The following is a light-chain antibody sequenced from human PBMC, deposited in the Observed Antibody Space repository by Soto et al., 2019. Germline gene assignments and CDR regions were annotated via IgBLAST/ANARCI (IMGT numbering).Light chain of an antibody. CDR2: AAS. CDR3: QDYYDAPWR. CDR1: QGISNY. Sequence: DLQMTHSPSSLSASVGDRVTITCRASQGISNYLVWYQQKQGKVPKLLIYAASTLQSGVTSRFSGSGSVRAVNITISSLQSEDFASYYCQDYYDAPWRFGQGTKVDI. V-gene: IGKV1-27*01. J-gene: IGKJ1*01.